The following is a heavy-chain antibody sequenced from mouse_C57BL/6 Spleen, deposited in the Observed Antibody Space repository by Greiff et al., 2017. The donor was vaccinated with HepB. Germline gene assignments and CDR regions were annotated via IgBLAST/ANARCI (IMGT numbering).Heavy chain of an antibody. V-gene: IGHV8-8*01. Sequence: QVTLKVCGPGILQPSQTLSLTCSFSEFSLSTFGMGVGWIRQPSGKGLEWLAHIWWDDDKYYNPALKSRLTISKDTSKNQVFLKIANVDTADTATYYCARIPIYYYGSSPYAMDYWGQGTSVTVSS. D-gene: IGHD1-1*01. CDR1: EFSLSTFGMG. CDR2: IWWDDDK. J-gene: IGHJ4*01. CDR3: ARIPIYYYGSSPYAMDY.